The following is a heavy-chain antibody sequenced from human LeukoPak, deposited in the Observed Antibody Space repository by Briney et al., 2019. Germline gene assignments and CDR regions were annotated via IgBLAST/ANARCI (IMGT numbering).Heavy chain of an antibody. D-gene: IGHD1-26*01. Sequence: SETLSLTCSVSGGSISSYYWSWIRQPAGKGLEWIGRIYSSGTITYNPSLQSRVTMSVDTSKNEFSLKMSSVTAADTAVYYCATTTIRLGYWGQGTLVTVSS. CDR3: ATTTIRLGY. CDR2: IYSSGTI. V-gene: IGHV4-4*07. CDR1: GGSISSYY. J-gene: IGHJ4*02.